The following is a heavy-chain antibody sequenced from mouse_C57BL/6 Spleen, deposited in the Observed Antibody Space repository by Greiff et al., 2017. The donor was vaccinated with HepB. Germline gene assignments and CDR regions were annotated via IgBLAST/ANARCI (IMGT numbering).Heavy chain of an antibody. CDR2: IRSKSNNYAT. CDR1: GFSFNTYA. J-gene: IGHJ4*01. D-gene: IGHD2-5*01. Sequence: EVQGVESGGGLVQPKGSLKLSCAASGFSFNTYAMNWVRQAPGKGLEWVARIRSKSNNYATYYADSVKDRFTISRDDSESMLYLQMNNLKTEDTAMYYCVRRAYSNYPYYYAMDYWGQGTSVTVSS. CDR3: VRRAYSNYPYYYAMDY. V-gene: IGHV10-1*01.